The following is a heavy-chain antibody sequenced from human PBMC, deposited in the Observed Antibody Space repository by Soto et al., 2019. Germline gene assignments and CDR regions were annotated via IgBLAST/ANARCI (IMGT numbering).Heavy chain of an antibody. CDR2: IYYSGST. CDR1: CGSISSYY. CDR3: ARDTGILGYCSGGSCSFDY. J-gene: IGHJ4*02. Sequence: SETLSLTCTVSCGSISSYYWSWIRQPPGKGLEWIGYIYYSGSTNYNPSLKSRVTISVDTYKNQFSLKLSSVTAADTAVYYCARDTGILGYCSGGSCSFDYWGQGTMVTVSS. D-gene: IGHD2-15*01. V-gene: IGHV4-59*12.